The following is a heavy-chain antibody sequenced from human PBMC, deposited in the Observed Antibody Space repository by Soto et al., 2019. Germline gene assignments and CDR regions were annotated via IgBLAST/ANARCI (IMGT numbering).Heavy chain of an antibody. Sequence: EAQLVESGGGLVKPGGSLRLSCVASNFTFNTAWMTWVRQAPGKGLEWVGRSKGKTDGATIDYAAPVKGRFTISRDDSKKTMYLQMDSLKTEDTGMYYCTTDPPEYHYYGKDVWGQGTTVTVSS. CDR1: NFTFNTAW. CDR2: SKGKTDGATI. V-gene: IGHV3-15*07. D-gene: IGHD6-6*01. CDR3: TTDPPEYHYYGKDV. J-gene: IGHJ6*02.